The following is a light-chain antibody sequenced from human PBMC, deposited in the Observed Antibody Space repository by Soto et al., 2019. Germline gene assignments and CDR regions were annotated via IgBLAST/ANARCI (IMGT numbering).Light chain of an antibody. CDR1: SSDVGSYNL. V-gene: IGLV2-23*01. J-gene: IGLJ2*01. CDR3: CSFERSITLV. Sequence: QSALTQPASVSGSPGQSITISCTGSSSDVGSYNLVSWYQQLPGEAPKLMIYEGSKRPSGGSNRFSGSKSGNTASLTISGLQAEDEADYYCCSFERSITLVFGGGTQLTVL. CDR2: EGS.